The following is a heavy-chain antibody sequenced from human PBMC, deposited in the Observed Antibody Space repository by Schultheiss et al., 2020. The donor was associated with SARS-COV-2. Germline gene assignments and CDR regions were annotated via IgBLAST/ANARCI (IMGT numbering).Heavy chain of an antibody. Sequence: SETLSLTCTVSGGSISGNYWSWIRQPAGKGLEWLGRVYTLGSTNYNPSLRSRLTVSLDTSKNQFTLNLTSVTAADTAVYYCARGFSSSWYYFDYWGQGILVTVSS. D-gene: IGHD6-13*01. CDR3: ARGFSSSWYYFDY. V-gene: IGHV4-4*07. J-gene: IGHJ4*02. CDR1: GGSISGNY. CDR2: VYTLGST.